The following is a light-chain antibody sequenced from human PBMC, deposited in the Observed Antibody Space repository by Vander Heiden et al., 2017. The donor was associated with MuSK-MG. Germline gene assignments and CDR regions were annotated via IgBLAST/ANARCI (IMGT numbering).Light chain of an antibody. J-gene: IGKJ5*01. Sequence: EIVMTQSPATLSVSPGERATLSCRASQSISNNLAWYQQRPGQAPSLLIYDASTRANGVPARFSGSGSGTEFTLTISSLQSEDFAVYYWQQVNNSHTFGQGTLMEIK. CDR3: QQVNNSHT. CDR2: DAS. V-gene: IGKV3-15*01. CDR1: QSISNN.